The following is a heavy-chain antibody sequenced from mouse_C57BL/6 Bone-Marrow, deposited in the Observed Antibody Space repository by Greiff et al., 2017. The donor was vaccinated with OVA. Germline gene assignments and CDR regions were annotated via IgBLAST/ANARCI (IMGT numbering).Heavy chain of an antibody. J-gene: IGHJ2*01. CDR2: INPYNGGT. CDR1: GYTFTDYY. Sequence: EVQLQQSGPVLVKPGASVKMSCKASGYTFTDYYMNWVKQSHGKSLEWIGVINPYNGGTSYNQKFKGKATLTVDKSSSTAYMELNSLTSEDSAVYYCARGGNYGCFDYWGQGTTLTVSS. CDR3: ARGGNYGCFDY. D-gene: IGHD1-2*01. V-gene: IGHV1-19*01.